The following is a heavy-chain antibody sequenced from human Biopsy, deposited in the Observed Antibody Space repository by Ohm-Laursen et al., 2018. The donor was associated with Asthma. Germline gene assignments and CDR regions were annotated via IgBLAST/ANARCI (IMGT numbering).Heavy chain of an antibody. CDR3: ARDHYYDSNEYPSIRDDFEN. D-gene: IGHD3-22*01. CDR1: GYTFTSD. Sequence: SVKVSCKASGYTFTSDINWVRQATGQGLEWMGWMNSNSGNTDYAQKFQGRVTMTRDTSISTAYMELSSLRSDDTGMYYCARDHYYDSNEYPSIRDDFENWGQGTLVTVSP. V-gene: IGHV1-8*01. J-gene: IGHJ3*02. CDR2: MNSNSGNT.